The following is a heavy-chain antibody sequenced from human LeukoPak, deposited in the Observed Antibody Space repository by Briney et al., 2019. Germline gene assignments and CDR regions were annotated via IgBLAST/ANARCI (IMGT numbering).Heavy chain of an antibody. D-gene: IGHD6-13*01. J-gene: IGHJ4*02. CDR3: AKDHGSSDWYYFDY. CDR2: IHYDGSNN. V-gene: IGHV3-30*02. Sequence: GGSLRLSCAASGFTFSSYAMRWVRQAPGKGLEWVAFIHYDGSNNYYADSVKGRFTISRDNSKNTLYLQMNTLRADDTAVYYCAKDHGSSDWYYFDYWGQGTLVTVSS. CDR1: GFTFSSYA.